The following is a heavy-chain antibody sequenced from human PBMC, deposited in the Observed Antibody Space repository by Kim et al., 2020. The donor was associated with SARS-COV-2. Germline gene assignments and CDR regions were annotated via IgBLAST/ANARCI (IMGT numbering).Heavy chain of an antibody. CDR3: ARVWGYDFWSGYSYYYYGMDV. J-gene: IGHJ6*02. D-gene: IGHD3-3*01. V-gene: IGHV3-21*01. CDR1: GFTFSSYS. CDR2: ISSSSSYI. Sequence: GGSLRLSCAASGFTFSSYSMNWVRQAPGKGLEWVSSISSSSSYIYYADSVKGRFTISRDNAKNSLYLQMNSLRAEDTAVYYCARVWGYDFWSGYSYYYYGMDVWGQGTTVTVSS.